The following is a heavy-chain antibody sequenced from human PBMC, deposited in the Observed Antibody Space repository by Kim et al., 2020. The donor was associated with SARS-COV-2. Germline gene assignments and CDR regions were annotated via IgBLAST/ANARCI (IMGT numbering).Heavy chain of an antibody. D-gene: IGHD2-2*01. CDR3: AILGSTSLYASWYFDL. V-gene: IGHV5-51*01. CDR1: GYSFTSYW. CDR2: IYPGDSDT. J-gene: IGHJ2*01. Sequence: GESLKISCKGSGYSFTSYWIGWVRQMPGKGLEWMGIIYPGDSDTRYSPSFQGQVTISADKSISTAYLQWSSLKASDTAMYYCAILGSTSLYASWYFDLWGRGTLVTVSS.